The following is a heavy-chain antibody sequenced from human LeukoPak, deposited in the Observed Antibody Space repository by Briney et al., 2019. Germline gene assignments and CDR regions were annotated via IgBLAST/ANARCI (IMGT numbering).Heavy chain of an antibody. CDR3: ARGSTIFGN. Sequence: KPSETLSLTCTVSGGSIGTFYWSWIRQSPGKGLEWIGYIYYSGSTNYNPSLKSRVTISLDTSKNQFSLRLTSVTAADTAVYYCARGSTIFGNWGQGTLVTVSS. CDR1: GGSIGTFY. J-gene: IGHJ4*02. V-gene: IGHV4-59*13. D-gene: IGHD3-3*01. CDR2: IYYSGST.